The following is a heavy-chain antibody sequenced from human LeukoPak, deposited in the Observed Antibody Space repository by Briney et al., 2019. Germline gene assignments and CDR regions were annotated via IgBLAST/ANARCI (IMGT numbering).Heavy chain of an antibody. CDR1: GFTFRNYW. D-gene: IGHD6-19*01. CDR3: ARARTSGDEALAGNY. Sequence: GGSLRLSCAASGFTFRNYWMIWVSQAPGQGLEWVANIKQDGSDKSYVDSVKGRFTISRDNAKNSLYLQMNSLRVEDTAVYYCARARTSGDEALAGNYWGQGTLVTVSS. CDR2: IKQDGSDK. V-gene: IGHV3-7*01. J-gene: IGHJ4*02.